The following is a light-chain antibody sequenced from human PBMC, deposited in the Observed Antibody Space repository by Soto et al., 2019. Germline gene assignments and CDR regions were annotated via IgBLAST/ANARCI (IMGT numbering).Light chain of an antibody. CDR2: AAS. V-gene: IGKV1-9*01. CDR1: QGINTF. CDR3: QNYNSAPIT. J-gene: IGKJ5*01. Sequence: IQLTQSPSSLSASVGDRVTITCRASQGINTFLACYQQKPGKAPKLLIYAASTLQSGVPSRFSGSGSGTDFTLTISSLQPEDFATYYCQNYNSAPITFGQGTRLEIK.